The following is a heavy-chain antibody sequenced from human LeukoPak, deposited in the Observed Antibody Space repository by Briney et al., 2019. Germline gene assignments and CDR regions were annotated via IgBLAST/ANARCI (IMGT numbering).Heavy chain of an antibody. CDR3: AKGIAVAGPGSFYFDY. Sequence: GGSLRLSCAASGFTFSGYGMSWVRQAPGKGLEWVSGISGRGDNTDYADSVKGRFTISRDNSKNTLYLQMNSLRAEDTAVYYCAKGIAVAGPGSFYFDYWGQGTLVTVSS. V-gene: IGHV3-23*01. CDR1: GFTFSGYG. D-gene: IGHD6-19*01. J-gene: IGHJ4*02. CDR2: ISGRGDNT.